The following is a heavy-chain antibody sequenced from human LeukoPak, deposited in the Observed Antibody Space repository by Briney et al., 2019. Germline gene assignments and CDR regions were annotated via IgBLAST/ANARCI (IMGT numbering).Heavy chain of an antibody. Sequence: SETLSLTCTVSGGSISSSSYYWGWIRQPPGKGLEWIGSIYYSGSTYYNPSLKSRVTISVDTSKNQFSLKLSSVTAADTAVYYCARKDFWSGVDYWGQGTLVTVSS. CDR3: ARKDFWSGVDY. CDR2: IYYSGST. V-gene: IGHV4-39*07. CDR1: GGSISSSSYY. D-gene: IGHD3-3*01. J-gene: IGHJ4*02.